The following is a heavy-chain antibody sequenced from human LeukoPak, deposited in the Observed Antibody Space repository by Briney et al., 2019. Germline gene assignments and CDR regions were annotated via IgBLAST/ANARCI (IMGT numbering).Heavy chain of an antibody. D-gene: IGHD3-10*01. Sequence: SETLSLTCAVYGRSFSGYYWSWIRQPPGKGLEWIGEINHSGSTNYNPSLKSRVTISVDTSKNQFSLKLSSVTAADTAVYYCARGGALLWFGELLPFSYYGMDVWGQGTTVTVSS. CDR2: INHSGST. CDR3: ARGGALLWFGELLPFSYYGMDV. CDR1: GRSFSGYY. J-gene: IGHJ6*02. V-gene: IGHV4-34*01.